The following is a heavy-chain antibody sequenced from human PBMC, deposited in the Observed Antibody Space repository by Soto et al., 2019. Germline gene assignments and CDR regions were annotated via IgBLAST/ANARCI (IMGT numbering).Heavy chain of an antibody. CDR1: GGTFSSYA. CDR3: ARWGYPLYYFDY. Sequence: SVKVSCKASGGTFSSYAISWVRQAPGQGLEWMGGIIPIFGTANYAQKFQGRVTITADESTSTAYMELSSLRSEDTAVYYCARWGYPLYYFDYWGQGTLVTVSS. CDR2: IIPIFGTA. V-gene: IGHV1-69*13. J-gene: IGHJ4*02. D-gene: IGHD3-16*01.